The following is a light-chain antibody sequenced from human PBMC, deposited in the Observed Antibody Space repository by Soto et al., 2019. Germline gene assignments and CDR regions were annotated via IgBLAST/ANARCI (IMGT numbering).Light chain of an antibody. CDR3: SSYTSSSTLL. CDR1: SSDVGGYNY. J-gene: IGLJ1*01. CDR2: DVS. Sequence: QSVLTQPASVSGSPGQSITISCTGTSSDVGGYNYVSWYQHHPAKAPKLIIYDVSDRPSGVSNRFSGSKSGNTASLTISGLQAEDEADYYCSSYTSSSTLLFGTGTKLTVL. V-gene: IGLV2-14*03.